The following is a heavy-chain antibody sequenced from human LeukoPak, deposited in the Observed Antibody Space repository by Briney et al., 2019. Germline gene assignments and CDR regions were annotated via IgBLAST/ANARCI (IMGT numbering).Heavy chain of an antibody. D-gene: IGHD2-2*01. CDR1: GFTFSDYY. V-gene: IGHV3-11*04. Sequence: KTGGSLRLSCAASGFTFSDYYMSWIRQAPGKGLEWVSYISSSGSTIYYADSVKGRFTISRDNSKNTLYLQMNSLRAEDTAVYYCAREYCSSTSCSVDYWGQGTLVTVSS. CDR3: AREYCSSTSCSVDY. J-gene: IGHJ4*02. CDR2: ISSSGSTI.